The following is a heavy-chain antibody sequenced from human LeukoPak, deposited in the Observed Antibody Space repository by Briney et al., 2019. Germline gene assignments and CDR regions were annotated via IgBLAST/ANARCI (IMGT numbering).Heavy chain of an antibody. CDR2: IYYSGST. V-gene: IGHV4-59*08. D-gene: IGHD6-13*01. CDR1: GGSISSYY. CDR3: ARRGRYSSSWNWFDP. J-gene: IGHJ5*02. Sequence: SETLSLTCTVSGGSISSYYWSWIRQPPGKGLEWIGYIYYSGSTNYNPSLKSRVTISVDTSKNQFSLKLSSVTAAGTAVYYCARRGRYSSSWNWFDPWGQGTLVTVSS.